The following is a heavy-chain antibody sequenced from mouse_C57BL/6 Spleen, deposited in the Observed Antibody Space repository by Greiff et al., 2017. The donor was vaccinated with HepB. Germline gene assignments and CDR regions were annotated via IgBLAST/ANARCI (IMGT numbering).Heavy chain of an antibody. J-gene: IGHJ4*01. CDR3: AKGGYDYDVGYAMDY. V-gene: IGHV5-4*03. CDR1: GFTFSSYA. D-gene: IGHD2-4*01. Sequence: EVKLMESGGGLVKPGGSLKLSCAASGFTFSSYAMSWVRQTPEKRLEWVATISDGGSYTYYPDNVKGRFTISRDNAKNNLYLQMSQLKSEDTAMYYCAKGGYDYDVGYAMDYWGQGTSVTVSS. CDR2: ISDGGSYT.